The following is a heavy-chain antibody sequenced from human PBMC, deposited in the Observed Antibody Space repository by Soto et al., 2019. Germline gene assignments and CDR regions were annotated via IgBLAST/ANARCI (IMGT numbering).Heavy chain of an antibody. J-gene: IGHJ4*02. CDR3: ARWAGRVRDFGGPFDS. D-gene: IGHD4-17*01. V-gene: IGHV1-18*04. Sequence: QVELVQSGAEVKNPGASVTVSCKASGEFFTTYGISWVRQAPGQGLEWMGWISTYNTNTNYAPKFQGRLLLTADTATTTAHMELRSLRPDYAAVYYCARWAGRVRDFGGPFDSWGQGSLVTVSP. CDR2: ISTYNTNT. CDR1: GEFFTTYG.